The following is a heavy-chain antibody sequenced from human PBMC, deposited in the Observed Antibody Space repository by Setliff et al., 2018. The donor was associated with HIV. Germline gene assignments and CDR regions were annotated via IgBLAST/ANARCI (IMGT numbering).Heavy chain of an antibody. CDR1: GGSISSGGYY. V-gene: IGHV4-31*03. CDR2: IYYSGST. CDR3: ARDRGSSSDYYYYGMDV. Sequence: SETLSLTCTVSGGSISSGGYYWSWIRQHPGKGLEWIGYIYYSGSTYYNPSLKSRVTISVDTSKNQFSLKLSSVTAADTAVYYCARDRGSSSDYYYYGMDVWGQGTTVTVSS. D-gene: IGHD6-6*01. J-gene: IGHJ6*02.